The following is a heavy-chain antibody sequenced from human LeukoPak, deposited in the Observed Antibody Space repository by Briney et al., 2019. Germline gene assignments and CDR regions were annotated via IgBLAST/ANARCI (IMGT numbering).Heavy chain of an antibody. V-gene: IGHV1-46*01. D-gene: IGHD3-9*01. CDR2: INPSGGFT. CDR1: GYAFTSYY. J-gene: IGHJ4*02. CDR3: ARDGGYDILTGYCNY. Sequence: GASVKVSRKASGYAFTSYYMHWVRQAPGQGLEWMGIINPSGGFTIYAQKFQGRVTMTRDTSTSTVYMELSSLGSEDTAVYYCARDGGYDILTGYCNYWGQGTLVTVSS.